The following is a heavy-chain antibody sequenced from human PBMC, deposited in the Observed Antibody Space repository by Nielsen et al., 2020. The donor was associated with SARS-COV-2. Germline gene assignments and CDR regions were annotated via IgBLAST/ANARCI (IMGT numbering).Heavy chain of an antibody. J-gene: IGHJ5*02. CDR1: GVSISSSNW. V-gene: IGHV4-4*02. Sequence: SETLSLTCTVSGVSISSSNWWTWVRQAPGKGLEWIGEIYHSGSTNYNPSLKSRVTISVDKSKNQFSLKLSSVTAADTAVYYCARDHSHTVHNWFDPWGQGTLVTVSS. CDR2: IYHSGST. CDR3: ARDHSHTVHNWFDP. D-gene: IGHD4-17*01.